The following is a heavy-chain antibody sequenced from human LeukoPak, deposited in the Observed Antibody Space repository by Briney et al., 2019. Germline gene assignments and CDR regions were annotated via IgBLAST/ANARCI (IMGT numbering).Heavy chain of an antibody. J-gene: IGHJ4*02. CDR3: AREPFGGEDY. V-gene: IGHV3-30-3*01. CDR1: GFTFSIYA. CDR2: ISYDGSNK. D-gene: IGHD3-16*01. Sequence: GGSLRLSCAASGFTFSIYAMHWVRQAPGKGLEWVALISYDGSNKYYADSVKGRFTISRDNSKNTLYLQMNSLRAEDTAVYYCAREPFGGEDYWGQGTLVTVSS.